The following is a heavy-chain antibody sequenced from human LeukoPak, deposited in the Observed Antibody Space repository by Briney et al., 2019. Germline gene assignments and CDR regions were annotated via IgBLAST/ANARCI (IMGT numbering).Heavy chain of an antibody. V-gene: IGHV1-18*01. D-gene: IGHD2-15*01. CDR1: GYTFTNYA. CDR2: ISAYNGNT. J-gene: IGHJ5*02. CDR3: ARARVADNWFDP. Sequence: ASVKVSCKAPGYTFTNYAISWVRQALGQGLEWMGWISAYNGNTNYAQKLQGRVTMTTDTSTSTAYMELRSLRSDDTAVYYCARARVADNWFDPWGQGTLVTVSS.